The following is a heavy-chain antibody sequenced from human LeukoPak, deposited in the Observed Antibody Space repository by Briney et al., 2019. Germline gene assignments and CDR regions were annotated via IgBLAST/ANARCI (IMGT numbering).Heavy chain of an antibody. CDR2: INNDGSYA. V-gene: IGHV3-74*01. CDR3: ARDRPHNWFDP. CDR1: GIAFSNHW. J-gene: IGHJ5*02. Sequence: GSLRLSCAASGIAFSNHWRHWVRQAPGKGLEWVSWINNDGSYAVYADSVRARFTISRDNAKNTLYLQMNSLRPKDTAVYYCARDRPHNWFDPWGQGTLVTVSS.